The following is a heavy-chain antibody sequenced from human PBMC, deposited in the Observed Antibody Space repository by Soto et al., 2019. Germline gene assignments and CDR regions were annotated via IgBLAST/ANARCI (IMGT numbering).Heavy chain of an antibody. CDR3: ASPIAAAGNYYYYYGMAV. D-gene: IGHD6-13*01. J-gene: IGHJ6*02. CDR2: IIPIFCTA. Sequence: QVQLVQSGAEVKKPGSSVKVSCKASGGTFSSYAISWVRQAPGQGREWMGGIIPIFCTANYAQKFQGRVTITADEATSTAYMELSSLRSEDTAVYYCASPIAAAGNYYYYYGMAVWGQGATVTVSS. V-gene: IGHV1-69*01. CDR1: GGTFSSYA.